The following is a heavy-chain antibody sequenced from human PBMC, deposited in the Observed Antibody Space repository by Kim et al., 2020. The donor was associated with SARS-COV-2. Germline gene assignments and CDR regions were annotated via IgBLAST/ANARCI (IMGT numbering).Heavy chain of an antibody. V-gene: IGHV4-39*01. J-gene: IGHJ4*02. CDR1: GGSISSSSYY. Sequence: SETLSLTCTVSGGSISSSSYYWGWIRQPPGKGLEWIGSIYYSGSTYYNPSLKSRVTISVDTSKNQFSLKLSSVTAADTAVYYCAGVYDSSGYYFDYWGQGTLVTVSS. D-gene: IGHD3-22*01. CDR2: IYYSGST. CDR3: AGVYDSSGYYFDY.